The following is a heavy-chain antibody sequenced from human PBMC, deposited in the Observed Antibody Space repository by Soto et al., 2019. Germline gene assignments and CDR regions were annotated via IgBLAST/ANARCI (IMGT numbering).Heavy chain of an antibody. D-gene: IGHD3-10*01. CDR1: GFTFSNYG. CDR2: ILNDGSNR. J-gene: IGHJ6*02. Sequence: QVQLVESGGGVVQPGRSLRLSCAASGFTFSNYGMHWVRQAPGKGLEWVAVILNDGSNRYHADSVKDRFTISRDNSKNMLYLQMNSLRAEETAVYYCARDDEYSGNGMDVWGQWTTVTVS. CDR3: ARDDEYSGNGMDV. V-gene: IGHV3-33*01.